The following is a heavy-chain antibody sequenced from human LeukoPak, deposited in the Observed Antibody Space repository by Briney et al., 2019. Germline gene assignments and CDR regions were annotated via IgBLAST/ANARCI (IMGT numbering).Heavy chain of an antibody. J-gene: IGHJ4*02. D-gene: IGHD6-19*01. CDR2: ISGSGSGSST. CDR3: AKSRAVAGLGGGRIFDY. V-gene: IGHV3-23*01. CDR1: GFTFSSSA. Sequence: GGSLRLSCAASGFTFSSSAMSWVRQAPGKGLEWVSTISGSGSGSSTYYADSVKGRFTISRDKSKNTLHLQMNSLRDEDRAVYYCAKSRAVAGLGGGRIFDYWGQGTLVTVSS.